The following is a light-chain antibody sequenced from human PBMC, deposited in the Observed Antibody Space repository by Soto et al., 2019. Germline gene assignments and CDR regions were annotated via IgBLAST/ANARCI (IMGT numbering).Light chain of an antibody. CDR2: EVS. Sequence: QSALTQPASVSGSPGQSVAISCTGTSSDVGAYNYISWYQQHPGKAPKLLLSEVSNRPSGVSDRFSGSKSGNTASLTISGLQAEDEADYYCSSLTTSFTYVFGTWTKVTVL. V-gene: IGLV2-14*01. CDR1: SSDVGAYNY. J-gene: IGLJ1*01. CDR3: SSLTTSFTYV.